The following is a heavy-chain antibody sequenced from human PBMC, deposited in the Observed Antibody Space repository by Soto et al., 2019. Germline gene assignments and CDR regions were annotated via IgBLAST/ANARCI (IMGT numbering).Heavy chain of an antibody. CDR3: ARDGTEAAGRTGDYYYGMDV. CDR1: GFTFSSYS. CDR2: ISSSSSYI. Sequence: GGSLRLSCAASGFTFSSYSMNWVRQAPGKGLEWVSSISSSSSYIYYADSVKGRFTISRDNAKNSLYLQMNSLRAEDTAVYYCARDGTEAAGRTGDYYYGMDVWGQGTTVTVSS. V-gene: IGHV3-21*01. J-gene: IGHJ6*02. D-gene: IGHD6-13*01.